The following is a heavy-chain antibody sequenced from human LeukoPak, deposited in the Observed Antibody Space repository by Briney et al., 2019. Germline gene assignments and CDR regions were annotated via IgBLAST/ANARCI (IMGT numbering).Heavy chain of an antibody. J-gene: IGHJ3*02. Sequence: SETLSLTCTVSGGSISSYYWSWIRQPPGKGLEYIGYIYYSGYTNYNPSLKSRVTISVDTSKNQFSLKLSSVTAADTAVYYCARSDILTGPDAFDIWGQGTMVTVSS. CDR1: GGSISSYY. CDR3: ARSDILTGPDAFDI. CDR2: IYYSGYT. V-gene: IGHV4-59*01. D-gene: IGHD3-9*01.